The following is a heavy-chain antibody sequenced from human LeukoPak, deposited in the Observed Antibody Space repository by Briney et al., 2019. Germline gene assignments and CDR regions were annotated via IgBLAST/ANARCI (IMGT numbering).Heavy chain of an antibody. Sequence: GGSLRLSCAASRLTFSSYWMHWVRQAPGKGLVWVSRINSDGSSTIYADSVKGRFTISRDYAKNTVYLQMNSLRVDDTAVYYCAGHYGSGRYHYYYMDVWGRGTMVTVSS. CDR2: INSDGSST. CDR1: RLTFSSYW. V-gene: IGHV3-74*01. J-gene: IGHJ6*03. D-gene: IGHD3-10*01. CDR3: AGHYGSGRYHYYYMDV.